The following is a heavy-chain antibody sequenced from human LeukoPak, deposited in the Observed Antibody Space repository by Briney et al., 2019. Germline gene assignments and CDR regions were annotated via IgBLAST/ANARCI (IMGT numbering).Heavy chain of an antibody. V-gene: IGHV3-21*04. J-gene: IGHJ4*02. D-gene: IGHD3-9*01. CDR1: GFSFSSYS. CDR2: ISGSSSYT. CDR3: ARVGYDILTGYWNYYFDY. Sequence: GGSLRLSCAASGFSFSSYSMNWVRQAPGKGLEWVSSISGSSSYTYYADSVKGRFTISRDNAKNSLYLQLNSLRAEDTAVYYCARVGYDILTGYWNYYFDYWGQGTLVTVSS.